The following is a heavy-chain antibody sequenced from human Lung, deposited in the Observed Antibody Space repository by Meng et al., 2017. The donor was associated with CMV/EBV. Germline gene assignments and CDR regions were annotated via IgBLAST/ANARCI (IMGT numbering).Heavy chain of an antibody. D-gene: IGHD2-2*02. CDR3: TRPFYCSSTSCYKFRAFDI. CDR2: IRSKANSYAT. J-gene: IGHJ3*02. Sequence: GGSLRLXCAASGFTFSGSAMHWVRQASRKGLEWVGRIRSKANSYATAYAASVKGRFTISRDDSKNTAYLQMNSLKTEDTAVYYCTRPFYCSSTSCYKFRAFDIWGQGTMVTVSS. V-gene: IGHV3-73*01. CDR1: GFTFSGSA.